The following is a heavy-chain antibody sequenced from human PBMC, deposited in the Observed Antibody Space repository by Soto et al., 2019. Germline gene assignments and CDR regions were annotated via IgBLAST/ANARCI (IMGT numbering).Heavy chain of an antibody. J-gene: IGHJ6*02. CDR1: GFTFSSYS. V-gene: IGHV3-21*01. CDR2: ISSSSSYI. Sequence: EVQLVESGGGLVKPGGSLRLSCAASGFTFSSYSMNWVRQAPGKGLEWVSSISSSSSYIYYADSVKGRFTISRDNAKNSLYLQMNSLRAEDMAVYYCARDYDFWSGYHYGMDVWGQGTTVTVSS. CDR3: ARDYDFWSGYHYGMDV. D-gene: IGHD3-3*01.